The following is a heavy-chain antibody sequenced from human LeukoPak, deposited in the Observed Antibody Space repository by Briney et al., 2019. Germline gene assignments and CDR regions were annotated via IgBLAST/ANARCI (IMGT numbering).Heavy chain of an antibody. D-gene: IGHD2-15*01. CDR2: IGSDSSNI. CDR1: GFTFSTYS. V-gene: IGHV3-48*01. CDR3: ARDRYCSGGSCYSGHYFYYGMDV. J-gene: IGHJ6*02. Sequence: GGSLRLSCAASGFTFSTYSMNWVRQAPGKGLEWVSYIGSDSSNIHYADSVKGRFAVSRDNAKNSLYLQMNSLRAEDTAVYFCARDRYCSGGSCYSGHYFYYGMDVWGQGTTVTVFS.